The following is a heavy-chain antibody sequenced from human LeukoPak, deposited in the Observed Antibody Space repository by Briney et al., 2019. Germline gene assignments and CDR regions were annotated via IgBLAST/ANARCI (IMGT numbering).Heavy chain of an antibody. D-gene: IGHD6-19*01. Sequence: PGGSLRLSCAASGFTFNSYGMHWVRQAPGKGLEWVTYISSSSSTINYADSVKGRFTISRDNAKNSLYLQMNSLRAEDTAVYYCARDGSGWSVYWGQGTLVTVSS. J-gene: IGHJ4*02. CDR1: GFTFNSYG. CDR2: ISSSSSTI. CDR3: ARDGSGWSVY. V-gene: IGHV3-48*04.